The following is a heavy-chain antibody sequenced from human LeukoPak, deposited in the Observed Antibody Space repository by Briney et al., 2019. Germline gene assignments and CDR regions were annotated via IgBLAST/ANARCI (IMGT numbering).Heavy chain of an antibody. D-gene: IGHD3-22*01. CDR2: INPNSGGT. CDR3: VRSNYYDSSGSDY. Sequence: GASVKVSCKASGYTFTGYYIHWVRQAPGQGLEWMGWINPNSGGTNYAQKFQGRVTMTRDTSISTAYMELSNLRSDDTAVYSCVRSNYYDSSGSDYWGQGTLVTVSS. CDR1: GYTFTGYY. V-gene: IGHV1-2*02. J-gene: IGHJ4*02.